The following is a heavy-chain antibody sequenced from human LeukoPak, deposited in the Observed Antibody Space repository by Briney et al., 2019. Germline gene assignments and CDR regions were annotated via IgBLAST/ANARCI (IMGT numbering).Heavy chain of an antibody. Sequence: GRFLRLSCAASGFTFGDYAMHWVRQAPGKGLEWVSGICWYSGSIDYADSVKGRFTISRDNAKNSLYLQMNSLRAEDTALYYCAKGDGYCSSTSCPTTVDAFDIWGQGTMVTVSS. D-gene: IGHD2-2*01. V-gene: IGHV3-9*01. CDR2: ICWYSGSI. CDR3: AKGDGYCSSTSCPTTVDAFDI. J-gene: IGHJ3*02. CDR1: GFTFGDYA.